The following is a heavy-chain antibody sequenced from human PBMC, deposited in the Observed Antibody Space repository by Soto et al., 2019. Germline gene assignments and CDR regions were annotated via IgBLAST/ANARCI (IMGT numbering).Heavy chain of an antibody. D-gene: IGHD2-2*01. CDR2: ITNNAGST. V-gene: IGHV3-64D*06. CDR3: VKDQSPYHHSFDL. CDR1: GSTFSNYA. J-gene: IGHJ4*02. Sequence: GGSLRLSFSASGSTFSNYALHWVRQAPGKGREYFAAITNNAGSTYNAASKKGSTTISSNTSKSTVFLQMSSLRPEDTAIYYCVKDQSPYHHSFDLWGRGTLVTVSS.